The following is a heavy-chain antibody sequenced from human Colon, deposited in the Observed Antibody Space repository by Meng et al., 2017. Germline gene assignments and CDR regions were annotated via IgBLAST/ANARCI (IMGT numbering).Heavy chain of an antibody. J-gene: IGHJ4*02. V-gene: IGHV4-39*01. CDR2: IYYSGST. CDR3: ARLSLSPSTSGSYPWYFDY. CDR1: GGSISTSSYY. D-gene: IGHD1-26*01. Sequence: QVQLQESGPGLVKPSQTLSLTCTVSGGSISTSSYYWGWIRQSPGKGLELIGSIYYSGSTSYNPSLESRVTISVDTSGNQFSLRLSSVTAADTAVYYCARLSLSPSTSGSYPWYFDYWGQGTLVTVSS.